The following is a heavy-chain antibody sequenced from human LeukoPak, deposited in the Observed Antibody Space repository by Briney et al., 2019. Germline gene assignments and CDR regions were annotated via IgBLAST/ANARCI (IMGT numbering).Heavy chain of an antibody. CDR2: INHSGST. CDR1: GGSISSSGYY. Sequence: SETLSLTCTVSGGSISSSGYYWGWIRQPPGKGLEWIGEINHSGSTNYNPSLKSRVTISVDTSKNQFSLKLSSVTAADTAVYYCARGPDYIAARRTSYYYYGMDVWGQGTTVTVSS. J-gene: IGHJ6*02. V-gene: IGHV4-39*07. CDR3: ARGPDYIAARRTSYYYYGMDV. D-gene: IGHD6-6*01.